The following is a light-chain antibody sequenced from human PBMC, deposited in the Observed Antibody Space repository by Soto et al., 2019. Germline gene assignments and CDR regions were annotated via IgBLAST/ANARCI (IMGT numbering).Light chain of an antibody. CDR2: EVS. CDR3: CSYAGSSTLI. V-gene: IGLV2-23*02. J-gene: IGLJ2*01. CDR1: SSDVGSYDL. Sequence: QSALTQPASVSGSPGQSITISCTGTSSDVGSYDLVSWYQQHPDKAPKLMIYEVSERPSGVSNRFYGSKSGNTASLTISGLQAEDEADYYCCSYAGSSTLIFGGGTKLTVL.